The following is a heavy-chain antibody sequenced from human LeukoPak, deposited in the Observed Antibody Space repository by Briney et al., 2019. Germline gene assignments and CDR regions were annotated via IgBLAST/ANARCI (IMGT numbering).Heavy chain of an antibody. Sequence: PGGSLRLSCAASGFTFSSFGMHWVRQAPGKGLEWVAFIRYAGDNKYYADSVKGRFTISRDSSRNMLYLQMNSLRAEDTAVYYCVVITQAWGQGTLVSVSS. CDR3: VVITQA. CDR1: GFTFSSFG. CDR2: IRYAGDNK. D-gene: IGHD2/OR15-2a*01. V-gene: IGHV3-30*02. J-gene: IGHJ5*02.